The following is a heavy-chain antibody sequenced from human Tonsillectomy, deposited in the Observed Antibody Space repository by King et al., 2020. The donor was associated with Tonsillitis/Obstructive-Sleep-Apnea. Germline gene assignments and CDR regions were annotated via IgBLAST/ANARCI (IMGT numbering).Heavy chain of an antibody. V-gene: IGHV4-61*01. D-gene: IGHD4-17*01. CDR1: GGSVSSGSYY. J-gene: IGHJ4*02. Sequence: VQLQESGPGLVKPSETLSLTCTVSGGSVSSGSYYWSWIRQPSGKGLEWIGYIYYSGSTNYNPSLKSRVTISVDTSKNQFSLKLSSVTAADTAVYYCARVSHDYGDLYFDYWGQGTLVTVSS. CDR2: IYYSGST. CDR3: ARVSHDYGDLYFDY.